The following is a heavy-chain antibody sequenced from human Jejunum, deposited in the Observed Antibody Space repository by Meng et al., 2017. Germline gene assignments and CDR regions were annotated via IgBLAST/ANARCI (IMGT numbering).Heavy chain of an antibody. CDR3: ARGVGDIRFGFDY. CDR1: GYSIPSSIW. Sequence: ESGPGLAHPWRTQSLTRVFSGYSIPSSIWGDWLRQPPGKGLEWIGEIYHSGRSNFNPSLKSRVSISLDESKNQFYLTLNSVTAADTAVYYCARGVGDIRFGFDYWGQGNLVTVSS. V-gene: IGHV4-4*02. D-gene: IGHD3-16*01. CDR2: IYHSGRS. J-gene: IGHJ4*02.